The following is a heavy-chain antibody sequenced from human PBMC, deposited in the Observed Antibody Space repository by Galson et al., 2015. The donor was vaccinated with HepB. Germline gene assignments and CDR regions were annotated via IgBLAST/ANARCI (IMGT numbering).Heavy chain of an antibody. CDR2: ISAYNGNT. Sequence: SCKASGYTFTSYGISWVRQAPGQGLEWMGWISAYNGNTNYAQKLQGRVTMTTDTSTSTAYMELRGLRSDDTAVYYCARILGYCSSTSCYSSWFDPWGQGTLVTVSS. CDR3: ARILGYCSSTSCYSSWFDP. CDR1: GYTFTSYG. V-gene: IGHV1-18*04. D-gene: IGHD2-2*01. J-gene: IGHJ5*02.